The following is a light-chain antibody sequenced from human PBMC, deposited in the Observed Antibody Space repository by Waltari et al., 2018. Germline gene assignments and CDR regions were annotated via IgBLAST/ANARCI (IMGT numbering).Light chain of an antibody. CDR2: AVS. CDR1: TSDVGGYNY. J-gene: IGLJ2*01. V-gene: IGLV2-14*01. Sequence: SALTQPASVSGSPGQSLTISCPGITSDVGGYNYVPWYQQYRGTAPKLMIYAVSNRPSGISDRFSGAKSGNTASLTISGLRAEDEADYYCSSYTSSGSLAFGGGTKVTVL. CDR3: SSYTSSGSLA.